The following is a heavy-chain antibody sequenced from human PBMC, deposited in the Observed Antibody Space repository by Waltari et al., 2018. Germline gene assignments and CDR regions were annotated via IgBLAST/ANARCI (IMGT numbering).Heavy chain of an antibody. V-gene: IGHV3-48*02. CDR2: VDSSATTI. J-gene: IGHJ5*02. D-gene: IGHD2-8*02. CDR1: GFTFRSSR. Sequence: EVQLVESGGGLVQRGGFLSLSCAASGFTFRSSRMDWVRQAPGKGLEWILSVDSSATTIYYPASVMGRFTVSGDKAKNSLSLPLYSLRDEDTAVYYCASSGILVAGWYHWGQGALVTVT. CDR3: ASSGILVAGWYH.